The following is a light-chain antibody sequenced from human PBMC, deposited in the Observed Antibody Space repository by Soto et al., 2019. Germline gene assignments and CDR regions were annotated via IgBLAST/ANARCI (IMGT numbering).Light chain of an antibody. J-gene: IGKJ1*01. CDR1: QSVSSY. CDR2: DAS. Sequence: EIVLTQSPATLCLSPGERATLSCRASQSVSSYSAWYQQKPGQAPRLLIYDASNRATGIPARFSGSGSGTDFTLTIRSLEPEDFAVYYCQQRSNWPTFGQGTKV. CDR3: QQRSNWPT. V-gene: IGKV3-11*01.